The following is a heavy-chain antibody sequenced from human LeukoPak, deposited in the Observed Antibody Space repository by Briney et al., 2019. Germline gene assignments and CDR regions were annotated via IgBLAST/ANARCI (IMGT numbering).Heavy chain of an antibody. J-gene: IGHJ6*03. V-gene: IGHV6-1*01. D-gene: IGHD1-26*01. CDR3: ARGPSLVGYYYMDV. Sequence: SQTLSLTCAFSGDTFSSYSAAWNSIRQSPARGLEWLARTYYRSKWYNDYAVSVKSRITIDPDTSKNQFSLQLNSVTPEDTAVYYCARGPSLVGYYYMDVWGKGTTVTVSS. CDR1: GDTFSSYSAA. CDR2: TYYRSKWYN.